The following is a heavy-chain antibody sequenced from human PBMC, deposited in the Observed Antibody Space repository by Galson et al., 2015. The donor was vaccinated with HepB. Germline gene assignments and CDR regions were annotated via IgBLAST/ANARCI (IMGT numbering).Heavy chain of an antibody. CDR1: GFTFNRYA. V-gene: IGHV3-30-3*01. CDR2: ISYDGNKK. J-gene: IGHJ3*02. D-gene: IGHD2/OR15-2a*01. CDR3: ARDQLKFCNSGSCDAFDI. Sequence: SLRLSCAASGFTFNRYALHWVRQAPGKGLEWVAAISYDGNKKYYADSVKGRFTINRDNSKNTVFLQMNSLRVEDTAVYYCARDQLKFCNSGSCDAFDIWGRGTMVTVSS.